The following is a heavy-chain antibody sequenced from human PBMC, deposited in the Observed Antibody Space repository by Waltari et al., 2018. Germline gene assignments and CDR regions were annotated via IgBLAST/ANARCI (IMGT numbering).Heavy chain of an antibody. D-gene: IGHD3-3*01. CDR3: ARGLVTIFGVVEYYGMDV. V-gene: IGHV1-69*01. CDR1: GGTFSSDA. Sequence: QVQLVQSGAEVKKPGSSVKVSCKASGGTFSSDAISWVRQAPGHGLEWMGGIIPIFGTANYAQKFQGRVTITADESTSTAYMELSSLRSEDTAVYYCARGLVTIFGVVEYYGMDVWGQGTTVTVSS. J-gene: IGHJ6*02. CDR2: IIPIFGTA.